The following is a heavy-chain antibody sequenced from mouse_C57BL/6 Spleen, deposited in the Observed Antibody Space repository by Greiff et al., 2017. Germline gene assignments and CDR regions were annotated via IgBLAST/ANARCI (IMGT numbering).Heavy chain of an antibody. CDR1: GYTFTSYW. Sequence: VQLQQPGAELVKPGASVKMSCKASGYTFTSYWITWVKQRPGQGLEWIGDIYPGSGSTNYNEKFKSKATMTVDTSSSTAYMQLSSLTSEDSAVYYCAGSPHCYGSPYYFDYWGQGTTLTVSS. V-gene: IGHV1-55*01. CDR3: AGSPHCYGSPYYFDY. CDR2: IYPGSGST. J-gene: IGHJ2*01. D-gene: IGHD1-1*01.